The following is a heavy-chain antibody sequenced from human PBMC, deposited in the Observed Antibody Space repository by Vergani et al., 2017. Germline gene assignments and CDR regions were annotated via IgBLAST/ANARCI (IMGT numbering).Heavy chain of an antibody. CDR3: AKDFEYYYDSSGWDYYYYMDV. D-gene: IGHD3-22*01. Sequence: EVQLLESGGGLVQPGGSLRLSCAASGFTFSSYAMSWVRQAPGKGLEWVSAISGSGGSTYYADSVKGRFTISSDNSKNTLYLQMNSLRAEDTAVYYCAKDFEYYYDSSGWDYYYYMDVWGKGTTVTVSS. CDR1: GFTFSSYA. J-gene: IGHJ6*03. CDR2: ISGSGGST. V-gene: IGHV3-23*01.